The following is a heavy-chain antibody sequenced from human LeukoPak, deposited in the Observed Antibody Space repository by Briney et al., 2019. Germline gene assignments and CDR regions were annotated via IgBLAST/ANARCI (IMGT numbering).Heavy chain of an antibody. CDR3: ARERGIAAAGTHNWFDP. D-gene: IGHD6-13*01. CDR2: IIPIFGTA. CDR1: GGAFSSYA. J-gene: IGHJ5*02. V-gene: IGHV1-69*13. Sequence: SVKVSCKAAGGAFSSYAISWVRQAPGQGLEWMGGIIPIFGTANYAQKFQGRVTITADGSTSTAYMELSSLRSEDTAVYYCARERGIAAAGTHNWFDPWGQGTLVTVSS.